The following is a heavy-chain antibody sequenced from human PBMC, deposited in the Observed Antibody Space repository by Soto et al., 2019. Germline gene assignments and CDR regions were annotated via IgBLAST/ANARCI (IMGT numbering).Heavy chain of an antibody. V-gene: IGHV4-34*01. CDR3: ARLDSSTSGVDY. Sequence: QVQLQQWGAGLLKPSETLSLTCAVYGGSFSGYYWSWIRQPPGKGLGWNGEINHSGSTNYNPSLKSRVTISVDTSKNQFSLKLRSGTVVHSAVYYCARLDSSTSGVDYWGQGTLVTGS. J-gene: IGHJ4*02. D-gene: IGHD2-2*01. CDR1: GGSFSGYY. CDR2: INHSGST.